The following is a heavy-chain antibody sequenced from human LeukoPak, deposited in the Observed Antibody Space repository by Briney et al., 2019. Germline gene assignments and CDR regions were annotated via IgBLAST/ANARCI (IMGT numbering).Heavy chain of an antibody. V-gene: IGHV3-7*03. Sequence: GGPLRLSCAASGFIFSDFWMTWVRQAPGKGLEWVANMNRDGSEKHYVDSVKGRFTISRDNAKNSLYLQMNSLRAEDTALYYCARNMVRGVKYYYYYMDVWGKGTTVTVSS. D-gene: IGHD3-10*01. CDR2: MNRDGSEK. J-gene: IGHJ6*03. CDR1: GFIFSDFW. CDR3: ARNMVRGVKYYYYYMDV.